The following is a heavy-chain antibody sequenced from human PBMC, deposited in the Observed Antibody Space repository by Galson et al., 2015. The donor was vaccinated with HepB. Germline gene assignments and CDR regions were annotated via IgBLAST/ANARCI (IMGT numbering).Heavy chain of an antibody. CDR1: GFTFSDYY. CDR3: AAHYDSSGYYYVFDY. D-gene: IGHD3-22*01. V-gene: IGHV3-11*06. J-gene: IGHJ4*02. Sequence: SLRLSCAASGFTFSDYYMSWIRQAPGKGLEWVSYISSSSSYTNYADSVKGRFTISRDNAKNSLYLQMNSLRAEDTAVYYCAAHYDSSGYYYVFDYWGQGTLVTVSS. CDR2: ISSSSSYT.